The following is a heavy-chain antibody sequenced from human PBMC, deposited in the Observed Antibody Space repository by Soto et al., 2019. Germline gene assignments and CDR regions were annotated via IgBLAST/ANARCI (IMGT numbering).Heavy chain of an antibody. CDR1: GYSLTELS. CDR3: ATITLYFDWLFYY. Sequence: ASVKVSCKVSGYSLTELSIHWVRQAPGKGLEWMGGFYPEDGKTIYARKFQGRVTMTEDTSTDTAYMELSSLRSEDTAVYYCATITLYFDWLFYYWGQGTLVTVSS. V-gene: IGHV1-24*01. CDR2: FYPEDGKT. J-gene: IGHJ4*02. D-gene: IGHD3-9*01.